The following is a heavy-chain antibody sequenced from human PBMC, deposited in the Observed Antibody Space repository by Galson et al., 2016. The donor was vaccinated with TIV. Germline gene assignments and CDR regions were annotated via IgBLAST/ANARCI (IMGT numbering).Heavy chain of an antibody. Sequence: QSGAEVKKPGESLRISCKGSGHRFTSKWISWVRQMPGKGLEWMGKIDLSDSYTNYSPSFQGHVTLSVVKSISTAYLPWSSLRASDTAMYYCATSRDMESLLELYDIDVWGQGTTVTVAS. D-gene: IGHD3-3*01. J-gene: IGHJ6*02. CDR1: GHRFTSKW. V-gene: IGHV5-10-1*01. CDR3: ATSRDMESLLELYDIDV. CDR2: IDLSDSYT.